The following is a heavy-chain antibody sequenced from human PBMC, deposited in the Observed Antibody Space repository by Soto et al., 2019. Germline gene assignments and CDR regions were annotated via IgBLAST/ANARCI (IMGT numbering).Heavy chain of an antibody. CDR3: ARESGGFDV. V-gene: IGHV3-11*06. J-gene: IGHJ6*02. CDR2: ISSSGDYK. CDR1: GFTFSDYY. D-gene: IGHD2-15*01. Sequence: QVRLVESGGGLVKPGESLRLSCAASGFTFSDYYMSWVRQAPGKGLEWVSWISSSGDYKNYADSVKGRFTISRDNDKNSLELQMNSLRVEDTAVYDCARESGGFDVGGRGTTVTVSS.